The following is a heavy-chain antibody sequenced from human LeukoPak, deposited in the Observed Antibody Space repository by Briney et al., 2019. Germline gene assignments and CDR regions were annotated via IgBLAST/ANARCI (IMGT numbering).Heavy chain of an antibody. CDR2: IIPIFGTA. Sequence: ASVKVSCKASGYTFTSYYMHWVRQAPGQGLEWMGGIIPIFGTANYAQKFQGRVTITADESTSTAYMELSSLRSEDTAVYYCARGRPVVVAATNRTQYGMDVWGQGTTVTVSS. J-gene: IGHJ6*02. CDR3: ARGRPVVVAATNRTQYGMDV. D-gene: IGHD2-15*01. V-gene: IGHV1-69*13. CDR1: GYTFTSYY.